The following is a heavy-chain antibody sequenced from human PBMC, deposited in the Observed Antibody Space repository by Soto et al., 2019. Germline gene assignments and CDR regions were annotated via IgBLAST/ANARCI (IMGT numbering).Heavy chain of an antibody. J-gene: IGHJ5*02. V-gene: IGHV4-30-4*01. CDR2: IYYSGST. CDR1: GGSISSGDYY. Sequence: QVQLQESGPGLVKPSQTLSLTCTVSGGSISSGDYYWSWIRQPPGKGLEWIGYIYYSGSTYYNPSLKSRVTISVDTSMNQFSLKLSSVTAADTAVYYCARDLTGTTGWFDPWGQGTLVTVSS. CDR3: ARDLTGTTGWFDP. D-gene: IGHD1-7*01.